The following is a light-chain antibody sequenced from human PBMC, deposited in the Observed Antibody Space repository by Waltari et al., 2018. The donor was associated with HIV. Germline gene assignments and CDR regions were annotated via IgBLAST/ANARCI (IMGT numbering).Light chain of an antibody. CDR2: KAS. CDR1: ESVSSW. J-gene: IGKJ1*01. Sequence: DIQMTQSPSTLSASVGDRVTITCRASESVSSWLAWYQQKPGNAPKLLIYKASSLESGFPSRFSGSGSGTEFNLTISSQQPDDFATYYCQQYKTVSATFGQGTKVEIK. V-gene: IGKV1-5*03. CDR3: QQYKTVSAT.